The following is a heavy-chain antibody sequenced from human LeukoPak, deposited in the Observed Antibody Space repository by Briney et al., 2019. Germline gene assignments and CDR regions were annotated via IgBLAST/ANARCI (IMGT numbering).Heavy chain of an antibody. Sequence: GGSLRLSCATSGFTVSPNYMSWVRQAPGKGLEWVSVIYSGERTYYTDSVKGRFSIFTDSSKNTVYLQMHSLTAEDTAIYYCARGSRWLQGGTMDVWGKGTTVTVSS. CDR3: ARGSRWLQGGTMDV. CDR1: GFTVSPNY. J-gene: IGHJ6*03. D-gene: IGHD5-24*01. V-gene: IGHV3-66*01. CDR2: IYSGERT.